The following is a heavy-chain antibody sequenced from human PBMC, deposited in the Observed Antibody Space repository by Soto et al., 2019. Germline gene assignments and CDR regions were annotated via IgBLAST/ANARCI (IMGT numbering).Heavy chain of an antibody. J-gene: IGHJ4*02. CDR3: AKENYDILTGYYNGNDY. V-gene: IGHV3-30*18. CDR2: ISYDGSNK. Sequence: GSLRLSCAASGFTFSSYGMHWVRQAPGKGLEWVAAISYDGSNKYYADSVKGRFTISRDNSKNTLYLQMNSLRAEDTAVYYCAKENYDILTGYYNGNDYWGQGTLVTVSS. D-gene: IGHD3-9*01. CDR1: GFTFSSYG.